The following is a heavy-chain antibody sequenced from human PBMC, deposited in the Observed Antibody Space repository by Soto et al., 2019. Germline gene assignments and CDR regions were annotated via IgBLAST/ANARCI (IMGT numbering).Heavy chain of an antibody. CDR2: ISSSSSYI. J-gene: IGHJ5*02. V-gene: IGHV3-21*04. D-gene: IGHD2-2*01. CDR3: AKGALCSSTNCYVLSCFDP. CDR1: GFTFSSYS. Sequence: GGSLRLSCAASGFTFSSYSMNWVRQAPGKGLEWVSSISSSSSYIYYAGSVKGRFTISRDNSKNTLYLQMNSLRDEDTAVYYCAKGALCSSTNCYVLSCFDPWGQGTLVTVSS.